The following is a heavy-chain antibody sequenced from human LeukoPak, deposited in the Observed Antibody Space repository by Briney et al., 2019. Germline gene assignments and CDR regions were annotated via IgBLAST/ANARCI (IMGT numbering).Heavy chain of an antibody. D-gene: IGHD5-12*01. V-gene: IGHV3-30*04. CDR3: AKDRGGYGLNY. Sequence: HPGGSLRLSCAASGFTFSSYAMHWVRQAPGKGLEWVAVISYDGSNKYYADSVKGRFTISRDNSKNTLYLQMNSLRAEDTAVYYYAKDRGGYGLNYWGQGTLVTVSS. J-gene: IGHJ4*02. CDR2: ISYDGSNK. CDR1: GFTFSSYA.